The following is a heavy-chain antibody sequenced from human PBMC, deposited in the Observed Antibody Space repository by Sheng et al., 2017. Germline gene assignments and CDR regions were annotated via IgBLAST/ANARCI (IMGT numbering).Heavy chain of an antibody. D-gene: IGHD2-21*01. Sequence: QVHLVESGGGVVQPGGSLRLSCAASGFTFSSYGFHWVRQNPGKGLEWVAFVGFDGTFTSYSDSVRGRSIISRDDSKKTVFLQINSLSTEDTALYYCAKGDARPALNNPFDLWGQGTVVTVSS. J-gene: IGHJ3*01. CDR3: AKGDARPALNNPFDL. V-gene: IGHV3-30*02. CDR1: GFTFSSYG. CDR2: VGFDGTFT.